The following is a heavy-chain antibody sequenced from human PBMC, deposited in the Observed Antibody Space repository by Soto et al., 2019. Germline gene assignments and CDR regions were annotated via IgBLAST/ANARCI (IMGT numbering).Heavy chain of an antibody. CDR2: ISAYNGNT. Sequence: GASVKVSCKASGYTFTSYGISWVRQAPGQGLEWMGWISAYNGNTNYAQKLQGRVTMTTDASTSTAYMELRSLRSDDTAVYYCAREEARATIYYYYGMDVWGQGTTVTVSS. V-gene: IGHV1-18*04. CDR3: AREEARATIYYYYGMDV. J-gene: IGHJ6*02. CDR1: GYTFTSYG. D-gene: IGHD5-12*01.